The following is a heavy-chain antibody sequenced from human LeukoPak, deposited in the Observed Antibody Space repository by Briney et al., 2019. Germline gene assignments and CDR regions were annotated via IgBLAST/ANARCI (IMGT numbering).Heavy chain of an antibody. CDR3: TRRSSSTSKFDP. Sequence: PGGSLRLSCAASGFTFSGSAMHWVRQASGKGLEWVSRIRSKANSYATAYAASVKGRFTISRDDSKNTAYLQMNRLKTEDTAVYYCTRRSSSTSKFDPWGQGTLVTVSS. J-gene: IGHJ5*02. D-gene: IGHD2-2*01. CDR1: GFTFSGSA. V-gene: IGHV3-73*01. CDR2: IRSKANSYAT.